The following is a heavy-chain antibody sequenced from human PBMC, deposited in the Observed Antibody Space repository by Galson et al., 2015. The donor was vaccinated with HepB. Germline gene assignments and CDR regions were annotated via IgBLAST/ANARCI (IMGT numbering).Heavy chain of an antibody. Sequence: SVKVSCKASGYTFTGYYMHWVRQAPGQGLEWMGRINPNSGGTNYAQKFQGRDTMTRDTSISTAYMELSRLRSDDTAVYYCAREPQYGDYRPKFDYWGQGTLVTVSS. CDR2: INPNSGGT. V-gene: IGHV1-2*06. CDR3: AREPQYGDYRPKFDY. CDR1: GYTFTGYY. J-gene: IGHJ4*02. D-gene: IGHD4-17*01.